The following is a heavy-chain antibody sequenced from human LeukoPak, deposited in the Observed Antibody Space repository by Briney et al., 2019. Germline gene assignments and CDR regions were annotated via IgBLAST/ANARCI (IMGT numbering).Heavy chain of an antibody. V-gene: IGHV5-51*01. CDR3: ARSPYGSGSYYSGY. Sequence: GESLKISCKASGSSFTSYWIGGLGQLPGKGLEWMGIIYPSDSDTRYSPSFQGQVTISADKSISTAYLQWSSLKASDTAMYYCARSPYGSGSYYSGYWGQGTLVTVSS. CDR1: GSSFTSYW. CDR2: IYPSDSDT. J-gene: IGHJ4*02. D-gene: IGHD3-10*01.